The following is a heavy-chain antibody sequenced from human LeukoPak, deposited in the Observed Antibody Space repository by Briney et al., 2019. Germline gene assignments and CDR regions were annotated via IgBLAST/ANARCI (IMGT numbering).Heavy chain of an antibody. CDR1: GFTFNSYG. CDR3: AKDRGSRYYFDY. V-gene: IGHV3-30*18. CDR2: ISYDGSNK. J-gene: IGHJ4*02. Sequence: GRSLRLSCAASGFTFNSYGMHWVRQAPGKGLEWVAVISYDGSNKYYADSVKGRFTISRDNSKSTLYLQMNSLRAEDTAVYYCAKDRGSRYYFDYWGQGTLVTVSS.